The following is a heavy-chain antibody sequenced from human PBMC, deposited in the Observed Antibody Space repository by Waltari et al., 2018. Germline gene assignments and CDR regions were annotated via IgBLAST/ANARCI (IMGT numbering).Heavy chain of an antibody. CDR2: ISSSSSTI. Sequence: EVQLVESGGGLVQPGGSLRLSCAASGFTFSTYSMNWVRQAPGKGLEWVSYISSSSSTIYYADSVKGRFTFSRDNAKNSLYLQMNSVRAEDTAVYYCARDNDYYFDYWGQGTLVTVSS. CDR3: ARDNDYYFDY. V-gene: IGHV3-48*04. CDR1: GFTFSTYS. J-gene: IGHJ4*02. D-gene: IGHD2-21*02.